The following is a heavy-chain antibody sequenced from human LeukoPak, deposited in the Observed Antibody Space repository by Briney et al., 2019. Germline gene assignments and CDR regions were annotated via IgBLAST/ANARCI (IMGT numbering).Heavy chain of an antibody. J-gene: IGHJ5*02. CDR2: ISAYNGNT. D-gene: IGHD2-15*01. CDR1: GYTFTSYG. CDR3: ARVVATQPRGWFDP. V-gene: IGHV1-18*01. Sequence: ASVKVSCKASGYTFTSYGISWVRQAPGQGLEWMGWISAYNGNTNYAQKLQGRVTMTTDTSPSTAYMELRRLRSDDTAVYYCARVVATQPRGWFDPWGQGTLVTVS.